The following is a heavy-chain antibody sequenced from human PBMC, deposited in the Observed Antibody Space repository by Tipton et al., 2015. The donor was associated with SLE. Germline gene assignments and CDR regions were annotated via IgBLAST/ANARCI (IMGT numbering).Heavy chain of an antibody. V-gene: IGHV3-23*01. J-gene: IGHJ4*02. Sequence: SLRLSCAASGFTFSGSGMSWVRQAPGKGLEWVSAINGNGGSAYYADSVQGRFSISRDYSRNTLFLQMNSLRAEDTAVYYCAKNRAYSGYDLSDYWGQGTLVTVSS. CDR3: AKNRAYSGYDLSDY. D-gene: IGHD5-12*01. CDR2: INGNGGSA. CDR1: GFTFSGSG.